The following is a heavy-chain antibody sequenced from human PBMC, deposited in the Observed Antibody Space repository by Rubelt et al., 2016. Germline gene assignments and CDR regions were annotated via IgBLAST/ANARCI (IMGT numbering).Heavy chain of an antibody. CDR1: GGSLSGYY. Sequence: QVHLQQWGAGLLKPSETLSLTCAVHGGSLSGYYWAWIRQAPGKGLEWIGEINHRGSTTYNPSLKSRVTISVDTSKNQFSLNLSPVTAADTAVYYCARGHYTRVGRASLHYWGQGTLVTVSS. V-gene: IGHV4-34*02. J-gene: IGHJ4*02. CDR3: ARGHYTRVGRASLHY. CDR2: INHRGST. D-gene: IGHD1-26*01.